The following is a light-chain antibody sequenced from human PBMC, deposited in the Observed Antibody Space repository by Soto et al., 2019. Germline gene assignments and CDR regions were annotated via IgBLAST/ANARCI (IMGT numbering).Light chain of an antibody. Sequence: QSALXQXXSXXGSPXXSXXXSXXGTXNXVGGYNLVSWFQQHPGKAPKLXXXXVNKRPSGVSNRFSGSKSAXTASLTISGLQAEDEADYYCCSHVGGSSPQWVFGGGTKLTVL. V-gene: IGLV2-23*02. J-gene: IGLJ3*02. CDR1: XNXVGGYNL. CDR3: CSHVGGSSPQWV. CDR2: XVN.